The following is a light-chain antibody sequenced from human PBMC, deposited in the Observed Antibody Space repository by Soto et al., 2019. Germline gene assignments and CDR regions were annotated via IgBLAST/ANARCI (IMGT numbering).Light chain of an antibody. J-gene: IGKJ5*01. V-gene: IGKV3-11*01. CDR1: QSVSSY. CDR3: QQSYSTPIT. Sequence: EIVLTQSPATLSLSPGERATLSCRASQSVSSYLAWYQHKPGQAPRLLIYDASNRATGIPARFSGSGSGTDFTLTINSLHPEDFATYYCQQSYSTPITFGQGTRLEIK. CDR2: DAS.